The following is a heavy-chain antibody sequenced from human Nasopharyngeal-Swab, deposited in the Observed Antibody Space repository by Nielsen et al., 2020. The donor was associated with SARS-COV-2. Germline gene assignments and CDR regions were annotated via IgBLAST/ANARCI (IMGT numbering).Heavy chain of an antibody. V-gene: IGHV4-30-4*01. CDR3: ARGRARGVLHYYYYMDV. D-gene: IGHD3-10*01. CDR2: IYYSGST. J-gene: IGHJ6*03. Sequence: WIRQPPGKGLEWIGYIYYSGSTYYNPSLKSRVTISVDTSKNQFSLKLSSVTAAGTAVYYCARGRARGVLHYYYYMDVWGKGTTVTVSS.